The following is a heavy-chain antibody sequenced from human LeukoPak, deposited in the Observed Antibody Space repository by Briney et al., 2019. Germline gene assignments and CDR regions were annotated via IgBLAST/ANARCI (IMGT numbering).Heavy chain of an antibody. CDR1: GFTFSSYA. D-gene: IGHD3-22*01. Sequence: GGSLRLSCAASGFTFSSYAMSWVRQAPGKGLEWVSAISGSGGSTYFADSVKGRFTISRDNSKNTLYLQMNSLRAEDTAVYYCAKFRGYYDSSAFDYWGQGTLVTVSS. J-gene: IGHJ4*02. CDR3: AKFRGYYDSSAFDY. CDR2: ISGSGGST. V-gene: IGHV3-23*01.